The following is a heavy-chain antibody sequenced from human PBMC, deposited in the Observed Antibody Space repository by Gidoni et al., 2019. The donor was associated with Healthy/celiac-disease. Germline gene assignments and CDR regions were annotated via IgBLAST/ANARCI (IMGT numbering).Heavy chain of an antibody. V-gene: IGHV3-23*01. Sequence: EVQLLESGGGLVQPGGSLRLSCAASGFTFSSYAMRWVRQAPGKGVEWVSAIRGSGGSTYYADSVKGRFTISRDNSKNTLYLQMNSLRAEDTAVYYCANTDCSSTSCYRSWADAFDIWGQGTMVTVSS. CDR3: ANTDCSSTSCYRSWADAFDI. CDR1: GFTFSSYA. D-gene: IGHD2-2*01. CDR2: IRGSGGST. J-gene: IGHJ3*02.